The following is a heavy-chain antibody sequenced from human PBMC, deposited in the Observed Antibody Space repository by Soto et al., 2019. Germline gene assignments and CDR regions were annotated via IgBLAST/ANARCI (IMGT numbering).Heavy chain of an antibody. D-gene: IGHD2-15*01. V-gene: IGHV1-69*02. J-gene: IGHJ3*01. Sequence: SVKVSCKASGGTFSSYTISWVRQAPGQGLEWMGRINPILGIANYAQKFQGRVTVTRDMSASTVYMELSSLRSDDTAIYYCAAYCSGGGCPPGPWNWGRGTMVTVSS. CDR2: INPILGIA. CDR3: AAYCSGGGCPPGPWN. CDR1: GGTFSSYT.